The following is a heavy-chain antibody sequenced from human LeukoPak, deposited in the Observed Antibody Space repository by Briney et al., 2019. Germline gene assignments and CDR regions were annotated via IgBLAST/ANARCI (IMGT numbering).Heavy chain of an antibody. V-gene: IGHV4-39*07. CDR1: GGSISSSSYY. J-gene: IGHJ5*02. Sequence: SETLSLTCTVSGGSISSSSYYWGGIRQPPGKGLEWIVSIYYSGSTYYNPSLKSRVTISVDTSKNQFSLKLSSVTAADTAVYYCARADGIVGATVWFDPWGQGTLVTVSS. CDR2: IYYSGST. D-gene: IGHD1-26*01. CDR3: ARADGIVGATVWFDP.